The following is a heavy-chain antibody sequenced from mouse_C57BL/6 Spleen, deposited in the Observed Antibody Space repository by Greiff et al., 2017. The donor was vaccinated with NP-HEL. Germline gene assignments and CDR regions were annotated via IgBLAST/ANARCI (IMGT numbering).Heavy chain of an antibody. V-gene: IGHV5-9*01. CDR2: ISGGGGNT. CDR3: ARHDYYDYDCAMDY. J-gene: IGHJ4*01. CDR1: GFTFSSYT. Sequence: EVKVEESGGGLVKPGGSLKLSCAASGFTFSSYTMSWVRQTPEKRLEWVATISGGGGNTYYPDSVKGRFTISRDNAKNTLYLQMSSLRSEDTALYYCARHDYYDYDCAMDYWGQGTSVTVSS. D-gene: IGHD2-4*01.